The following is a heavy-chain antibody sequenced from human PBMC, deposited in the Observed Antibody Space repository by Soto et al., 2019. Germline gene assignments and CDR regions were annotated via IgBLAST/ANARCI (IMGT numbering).Heavy chain of an antibody. CDR1: GYDFNTNW. CDR2: MYPGDSDT. D-gene: IGHD3-3*01. J-gene: IGHJ4*02. V-gene: IGHV5-51*01. Sequence: HGASLKISCRGSGYDFNTNWFGWVRQLPGRGLEWVGIMYPGDSDTRYNPSLQGHVTLSVDVTVSTAFLQWRSLETSDTGMYFCARLPRDCNKTSCYYADHWGQGTQVTVSS. CDR3: ARLPRDCNKTSCYYADH.